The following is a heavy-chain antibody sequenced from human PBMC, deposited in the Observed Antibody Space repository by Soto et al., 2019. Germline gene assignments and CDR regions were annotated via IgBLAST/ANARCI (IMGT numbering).Heavy chain of an antibody. CDR1: GFTFSTYF. J-gene: IGHJ5*02. Sequence: GGSLRLSCAASGFTFSTYFMTWVRQAPGKGLEWVATIKPDGSERWYVDSVKGRFTISRDNAKNSLYLEMNSLRAEDTGVYYCARRHVGNNWFDPWGQGTLVTVSS. CDR3: ARRHVGNNWFDP. CDR2: IKPDGSER. V-gene: IGHV3-7*03. D-gene: IGHD7-27*01.